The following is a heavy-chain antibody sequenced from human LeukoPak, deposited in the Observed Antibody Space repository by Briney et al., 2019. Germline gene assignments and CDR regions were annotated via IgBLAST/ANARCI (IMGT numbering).Heavy chain of an antibody. J-gene: IGHJ4*02. CDR2: ISNSGSST. V-gene: IGHV3-23*01. CDR1: SSYG. D-gene: IGHD5-18*01. CDR3: AKDRESGYSYGYTSSDY. Sequence: GGSLRLSCAAFSSYGMSWVRQAPGKGLEWVSTISNSGSSTYYADSVKGRFTISRDNSKNTLYLQMNSLRAEDTAVYYCAKDRESGYSYGYTSSDYWGQGTLVTVSS.